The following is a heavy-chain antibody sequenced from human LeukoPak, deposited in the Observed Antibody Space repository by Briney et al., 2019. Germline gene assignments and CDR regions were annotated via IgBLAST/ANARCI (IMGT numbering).Heavy chain of an antibody. V-gene: IGHV1-2*02. CDR2: INSNSGGT. Sequence: ASVKVSCKASGYIFTGYYMHWVRQAPGQGLEWMGWINSNSGGTNYAQKFRGRVTMTRDTSISTAYMELSRLRSDDTAVYYCAREWEVPLVFDPWGQGTLVTVSS. CDR3: AREWEVPLVFDP. CDR1: GYIFTGYY. D-gene: IGHD1-26*01. J-gene: IGHJ5*02.